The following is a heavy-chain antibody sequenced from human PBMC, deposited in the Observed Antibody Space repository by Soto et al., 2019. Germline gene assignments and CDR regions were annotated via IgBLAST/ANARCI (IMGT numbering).Heavy chain of an antibody. V-gene: IGHV3-23*01. Sequence: SLRLSCAASGFTFSSYAMSWVRQAPGKGLEWVSAISGSGGSTYYADSVKGRFTISRDNSKNTLYLQMNSLRAEDTAVYYCAKDIGYCSSTSCYVPTYYYYMDVWGKGTTVTVSS. CDR2: ISGSGGST. J-gene: IGHJ6*03. CDR3: AKDIGYCSSTSCYVPTYYYYMDV. D-gene: IGHD2-2*01. CDR1: GFTFSSYA.